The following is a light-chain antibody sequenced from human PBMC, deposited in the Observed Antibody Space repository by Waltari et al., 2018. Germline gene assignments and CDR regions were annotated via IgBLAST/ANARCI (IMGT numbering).Light chain of an antibody. CDR1: GSNIGAGYD. Sequence: QSALTQPASVSGAPGQTVTISCTGSGSNIGAGYDVHWYQKRPGEAPKLLINGVNTRPLGVPYRFSGSQSGTAASLAIRGLQAEDEADYYCQSYDPSVSVVFGGGTKLTVV. CDR3: QSYDPSVSVV. V-gene: IGLV1-40*01. CDR2: GVN. J-gene: IGLJ2*01.